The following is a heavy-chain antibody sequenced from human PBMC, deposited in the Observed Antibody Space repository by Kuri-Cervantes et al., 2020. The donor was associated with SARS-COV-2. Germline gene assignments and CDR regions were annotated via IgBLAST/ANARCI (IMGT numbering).Heavy chain of an antibody. V-gene: IGHV4-34*01. CDR1: GGSFSGYY. Sequence: ESLKISCAVYGGSFSGYYWSWIRQPPGKGLEWIGEINHSGSTNYSPSLKSRVTISVDTSENQFSLKLSSVTAADTAVYYCARGRDYYDSSGYPDSEYFQHWGQGTLVTVSS. J-gene: IGHJ1*01. CDR3: ARGRDYYDSSGYPDSEYFQH. D-gene: IGHD3-22*01. CDR2: INHSGST.